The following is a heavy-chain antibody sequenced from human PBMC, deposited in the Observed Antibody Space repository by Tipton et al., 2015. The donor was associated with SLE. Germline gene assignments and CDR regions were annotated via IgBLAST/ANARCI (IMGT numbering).Heavy chain of an antibody. CDR3: ARDKAGPDDRGGFDY. CDR2: IKQDGSEK. J-gene: IGHJ4*02. V-gene: IGHV3-7*01. D-gene: IGHD1-1*01. Sequence: QLVQSGGGLVQPGGSLRLSCAASGFTFSSYWMSWVRQAPGKGLEWVANIKQDGSEKYYVDSVKGRFTISRDNAKNSLYLQMNSLRAEDTAVYYCARDKAGPDDRGGFDYWGQGTLVTVSS. CDR1: GFTFSSYW.